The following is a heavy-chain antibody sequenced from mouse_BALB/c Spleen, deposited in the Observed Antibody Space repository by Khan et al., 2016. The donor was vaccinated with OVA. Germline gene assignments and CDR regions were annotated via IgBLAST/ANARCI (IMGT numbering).Heavy chain of an antibody. J-gene: IGHJ4*01. CDR2: INTYTGEP. CDR3: AGPPCVYYVMDN. V-gene: IGHV9-3-1*01. Sequence: QIQLVQSGPELKKPGVTVKISCKASGHTFTKYGMNWVKQAPGKGLKWMGWINTYTGEPTYADDFNGRFAFSLETSSSTAYLQINKLTNEDTATYYCAGPPCVYYVMDNWGQGTSVTVSA. CDR1: GHTFTKYG.